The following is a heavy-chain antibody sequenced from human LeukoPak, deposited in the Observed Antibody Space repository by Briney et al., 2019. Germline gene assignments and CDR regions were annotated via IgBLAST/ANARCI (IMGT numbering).Heavy chain of an antibody. J-gene: IGHJ4*02. V-gene: IGHV3-21*01. Sequence: GTSLRLSCAASGFIFSNYGVHWVRQAPGKGLEWVSSISTSSSYIYYADSVKGRFTISRDNAKNSLYLQMNSLRAEDTAVYYCARDDSSGAWYFDYWGQGTLVTVSS. CDR1: GFIFSNYG. CDR3: ARDDSSGAWYFDY. CDR2: ISTSSSYI. D-gene: IGHD6-19*01.